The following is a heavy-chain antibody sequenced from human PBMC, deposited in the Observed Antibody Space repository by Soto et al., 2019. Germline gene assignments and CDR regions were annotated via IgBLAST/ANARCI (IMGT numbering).Heavy chain of an antibody. CDR3: ARGDIVVVPASNWFDP. V-gene: IGHV4-34*01. Sequence: KPSETLSITCAVYGGSFSGYYWSWIRQPPGKGLEWIGEINHSGSTNYNPSLKSRVTISVDTSKTQFSLKLSSVTAADTAVYYCARGDIVVVPASNWFDPWGQGTLVTVSS. CDR1: GGSFSGYY. J-gene: IGHJ5*02. CDR2: INHSGST. D-gene: IGHD2-2*01.